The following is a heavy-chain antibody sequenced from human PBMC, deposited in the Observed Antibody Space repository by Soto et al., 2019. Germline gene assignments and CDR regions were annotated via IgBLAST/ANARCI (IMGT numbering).Heavy chain of an antibody. CDR2: IIPIFGTA. D-gene: IGHD2-2*02. J-gene: IGHJ6*02. V-gene: IGHV1-69*06. CDR1: GGTFSSYA. Sequence: QVQLVQSGAEVKKPGSSVKVSCKASGGTFSSYAISWVRQAPGQGLEWMGGIIPIFGTANYAQKFQGRVTINADKHTSTAYMELISLRYEDTAVYYCARENCSSTSCYKYGMDVWGQGTTVTVSS. CDR3: ARENCSSTSCYKYGMDV.